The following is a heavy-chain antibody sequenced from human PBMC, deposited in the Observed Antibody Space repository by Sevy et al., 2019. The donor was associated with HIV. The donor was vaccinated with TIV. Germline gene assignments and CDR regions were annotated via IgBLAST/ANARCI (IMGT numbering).Heavy chain of an antibody. Sequence: GGSLRLSCAASGFTFSSYSMNWVRQAPGKGLEWVSYISSSSSTIYYADSVNGRFTISRDKAKNSLYLQMNSLRDEDTAVYYCARDTSGGYYDSSGYNFDYWGQGTLVTVSS. CDR2: ISSSSSTI. CDR1: GFTFSSYS. D-gene: IGHD3-22*01. V-gene: IGHV3-48*02. CDR3: ARDTSGGYYDSSGYNFDY. J-gene: IGHJ4*02.